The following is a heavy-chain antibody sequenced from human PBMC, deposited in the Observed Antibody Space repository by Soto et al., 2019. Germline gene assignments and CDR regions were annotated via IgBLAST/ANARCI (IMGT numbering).Heavy chain of an antibody. V-gene: IGHV4-34*01. CDR3: ARVLRTILGLGRAFDI. CDR1: GGSFSGYY. J-gene: IGHJ3*02. Sequence: SETLSLTCAVYGGSFSGYYWSWIRQPPGKGLEWIGEINHSGSTNYNPSLKSRVTISVDTSKNQFSLKLSSVTAADTAVYYCARVLRTILGLGRAFDIWGQGTMVTVSS. CDR2: INHSGST. D-gene: IGHD3-3*01.